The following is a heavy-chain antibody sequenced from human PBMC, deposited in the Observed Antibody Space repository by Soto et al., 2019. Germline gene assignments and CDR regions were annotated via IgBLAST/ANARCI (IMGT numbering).Heavy chain of an antibody. V-gene: IGHV3-33*01. CDR3: VRDDDQEANALDY. CDR1: GFTFSNYG. Sequence: QVQLVESGGEVVQPGRSLRLSCAASGFTFSNYGMHWVRQAPGKGLEWVAVITNNGGSDHYADSLKGRFTISRDNSKNSLYLQMNSLRAEDTAVYYCVRDDDQEANALDYWGQGTLVTVSS. D-gene: IGHD2-2*01. CDR2: ITNNGGSD. J-gene: IGHJ4*02.